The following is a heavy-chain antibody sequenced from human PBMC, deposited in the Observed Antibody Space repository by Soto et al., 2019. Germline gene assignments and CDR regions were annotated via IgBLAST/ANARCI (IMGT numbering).Heavy chain of an antibody. CDR3: ARDRAYYYDSSGPNWFDP. D-gene: IGHD3-22*01. Sequence: EVQLVESGGGLVQPGGSLRLSCAASGFTFSSYSMNWVRQAPGKGLEWVSYISSSSSTIYYADSVKGRFTISRDNAKNSLYLQLNSLRDEDTAVYYCARDRAYYYDSSGPNWFDPWGQGTLVTVSS. V-gene: IGHV3-48*02. CDR1: GFTFSSYS. CDR2: ISSSSSTI. J-gene: IGHJ5*02.